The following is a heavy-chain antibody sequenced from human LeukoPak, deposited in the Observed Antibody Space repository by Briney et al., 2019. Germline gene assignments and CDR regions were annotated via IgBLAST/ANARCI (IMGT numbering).Heavy chain of an antibody. V-gene: IGHV3-33*01. Sequence: PGGSLRLSCAASGFSLSAYGVHWVRQAPGKGXEWVAVIWYDGTSKDYADSVKGRFTFSRDNSKNTLYLQMNSLTVEDTAVYYCARSQSSSLIDYWGQGTLVTVSS. CDR1: GFSLSAYG. J-gene: IGHJ4*02. CDR3: ARSQSSSLIDY. CDR2: IWYDGTSK. D-gene: IGHD6-13*01.